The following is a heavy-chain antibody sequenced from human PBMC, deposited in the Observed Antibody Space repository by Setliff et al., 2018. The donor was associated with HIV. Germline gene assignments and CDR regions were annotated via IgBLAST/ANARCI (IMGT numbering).Heavy chain of an antibody. D-gene: IGHD2-2*01. Sequence: PGGSLRLSCAASGFTFSSFWMSWVRQAPGKGLEWVANIKHDGSEKYYVDSVKGRFTISRDNAQNTLFLQMNSLRAEDTAVYYCAKSRDYQLLHYYGVDVWGQGTTVTVSS. CDR3: AKSRDYQLLHYYGVDV. CDR1: GFTFSSFW. V-gene: IGHV3-7*03. J-gene: IGHJ6*02. CDR2: IKHDGSEK.